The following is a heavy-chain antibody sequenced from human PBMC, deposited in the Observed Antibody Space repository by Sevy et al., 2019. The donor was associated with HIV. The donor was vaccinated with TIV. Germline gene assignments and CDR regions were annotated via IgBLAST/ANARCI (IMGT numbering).Heavy chain of an antibody. V-gene: IGHV4-39*02. J-gene: IGHJ5*02. CDR2: LFYEGRN. Sequence: SETLSLTCGVSGDSITSSDDYWTWIRQFPGKDLQWIGTLFYEGRNVYNPSLESRVTMSLDTSKSRFSLHVKSVSAADTAVFYGARAKRAMAGTFSFDPWGQGILVTVSS. CDR1: GDSITSSDDY. CDR3: ARAKRAMAGTFSFDP. D-gene: IGHD6-19*01.